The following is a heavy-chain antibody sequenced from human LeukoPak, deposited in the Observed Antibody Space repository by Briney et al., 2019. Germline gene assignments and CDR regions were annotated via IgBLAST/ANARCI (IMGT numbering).Heavy chain of an antibody. CDR2: IDPNSDGT. V-gene: IGHV1-2*06. D-gene: IGHD3-3*01. J-gene: IGHJ4*02. CDR3: ATWRGSLYDY. Sequence: ASVKVSCKASGYTFTAYYIHWVRQAPGQGLEWMGQIDPNSDGTKYAQKFQGRVTMTRDTSISTAYMQVSRLRSDDTAVYYCATWRGSLYDYWGQGTLVTVSS. CDR1: GYTFTAYY.